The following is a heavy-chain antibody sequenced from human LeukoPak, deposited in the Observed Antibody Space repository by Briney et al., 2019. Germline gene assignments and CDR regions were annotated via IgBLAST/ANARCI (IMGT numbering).Heavy chain of an antibody. CDR1: GYTFTSYG. D-gene: IGHD2-15*01. CDR2: ISAYNGNT. J-gene: IGHJ6*02. Sequence: GASVKVSCKASGYTFTSYGISWVRQAPGQGLEWMGWISAYNGNTNYAQKLQGRVTMTTDTSTSTAYMELRSLRSDDTAVYYCARDSDCGGGSCYWPYYYYYYGMDVWGQGTTVTVSS. V-gene: IGHV1-18*01. CDR3: ARDSDCGGGSCYWPYYYYYYGMDV.